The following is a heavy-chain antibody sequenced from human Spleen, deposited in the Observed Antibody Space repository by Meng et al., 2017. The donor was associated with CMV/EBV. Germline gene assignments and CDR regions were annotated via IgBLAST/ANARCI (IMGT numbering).Heavy chain of an antibody. Sequence: GESLKISCAASGFTFSDHAMHWVRQAPGKGLEWVAFISYDGSNKYYADFVKGRFTISRDNSKNTLYLQMNSLRAEDTAVYYCATEALDPAAGYVFWGQGTLVTVSS. J-gene: IGHJ4*02. D-gene: IGHD5-18*01. V-gene: IGHV3-30*04. CDR1: GFTFSDHA. CDR2: ISYDGSNK. CDR3: ATEALDPAAGYVF.